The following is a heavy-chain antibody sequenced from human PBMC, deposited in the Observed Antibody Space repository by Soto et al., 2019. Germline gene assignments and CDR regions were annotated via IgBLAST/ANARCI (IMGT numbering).Heavy chain of an antibody. CDR2: IYYSGST. J-gene: IGHJ5*02. D-gene: IGHD1-20*01. CDR1: GGSISSYY. Sequence: SETLSLTCTVLGGSISSYYWSWIRQPPGKGLEWIGYIYYSGSTNYNPSLKSRVTISVDTSKNQFSLKLSSVTAADTAVYYCARTMGVTGTALGQGTLVSVSS. CDR3: ARTMGVTGTA. V-gene: IGHV4-59*01.